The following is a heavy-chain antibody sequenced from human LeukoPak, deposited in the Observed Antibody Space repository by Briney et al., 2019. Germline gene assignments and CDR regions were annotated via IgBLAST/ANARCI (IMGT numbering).Heavy chain of an antibody. V-gene: IGHV4-30-4*01. Sequence: SETLSLTCTVSAGSISSGDYYWSWIRQPPGKGLEWIGYIYYTGSTYYNPSLKSRVTISVDTSKNQFSLKLSSVTAADTAVYYCASTVASPRTSFDIWGQGTMVTVSS. J-gene: IGHJ3*02. CDR3: ASTVASPRTSFDI. CDR2: IYYTGST. CDR1: AGSISSGDYY. D-gene: IGHD2-15*01.